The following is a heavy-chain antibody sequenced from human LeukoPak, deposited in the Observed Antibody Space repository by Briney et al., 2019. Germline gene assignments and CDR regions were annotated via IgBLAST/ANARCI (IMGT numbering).Heavy chain of an antibody. CDR2: IIPIFGTA. Sequence: SVKVSCKASGGTFSSYAISWVRQAPGQGLEWMGGIIPIFGTANYAQKLKGRVTITADKSTSTAYMELSSLRSEDTAVYYCARSDEPLYYFDYWGQGTLVTVSS. CDR3: ARSDEPLYYFDY. V-gene: IGHV1-69*06. D-gene: IGHD1-14*01. J-gene: IGHJ4*02. CDR1: GGTFSSYA.